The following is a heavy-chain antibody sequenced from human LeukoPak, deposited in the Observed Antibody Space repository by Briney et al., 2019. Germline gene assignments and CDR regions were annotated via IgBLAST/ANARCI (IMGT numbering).Heavy chain of an antibody. V-gene: IGHV3-23*01. Sequence: GGSLRLSCAASGFTFSSYAMSWVRQAPGKGLEWVSAISCSGGSTYYADSVKGRFTISRDNSKNTLYLQMNSLRAEDTAVYYCAKDRSITMVRGVIRHFDYWGQGTLVTVSS. CDR3: AKDRSITMVRGVIRHFDY. J-gene: IGHJ4*02. CDR2: ISCSGGST. D-gene: IGHD3-10*01. CDR1: GFTFSSYA.